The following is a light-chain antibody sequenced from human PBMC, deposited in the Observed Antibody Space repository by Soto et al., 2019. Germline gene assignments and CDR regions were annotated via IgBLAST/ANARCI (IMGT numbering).Light chain of an antibody. CDR1: QSIDSH. CDR2: DAS. J-gene: IGKJ2*01. Sequence: SLSASVGDRVTITCRASQSIDSHLSWYQQKPGKAPKLLIYDASSLQSGVPSTFSGGGSGTVFTLTISSLQPEDFATYFCHQGYSIPNTFGKGTKVDIK. V-gene: IGKV1-39*01. CDR3: HQGYSIPNT.